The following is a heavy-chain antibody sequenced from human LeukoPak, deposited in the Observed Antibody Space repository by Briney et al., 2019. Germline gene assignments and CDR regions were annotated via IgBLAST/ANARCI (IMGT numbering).Heavy chain of an antibody. CDR1: GFTFSNYA. V-gene: IGHV3-23*01. J-gene: IGHJ4*02. Sequence: GGSVRLSCAASGFTFSNYAMSWVRQAPGKGLEWVSLISGSGGSTYYADSVKGRFTISRDNSKNTLFLRMNSLTAEDTAVYYCAKAYYGSGRNYFNYWGQGTLVTVSS. CDR3: AKAYYGSGRNYFNY. D-gene: IGHD3-10*01. CDR2: ISGSGGST.